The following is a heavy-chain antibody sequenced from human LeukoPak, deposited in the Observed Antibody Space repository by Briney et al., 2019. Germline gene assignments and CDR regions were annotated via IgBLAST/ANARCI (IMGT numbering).Heavy chain of an antibody. CDR2: INPSGGST. J-gene: IGHJ5*02. V-gene: IGHV1-46*01. CDR1: GYTFTDYY. D-gene: IGHD1-26*01. Sequence: ASVKVSCKASGYTFTDYYIHWVRQAPGQGLRWMGIINPSGGSTSYAQRFQGRVTMTRDTSTSTVYMELSRLRSEDTAVYYCARGYGNVGAQRFDPWGQGTLVTVSS. CDR3: ARGYGNVGAQRFDP.